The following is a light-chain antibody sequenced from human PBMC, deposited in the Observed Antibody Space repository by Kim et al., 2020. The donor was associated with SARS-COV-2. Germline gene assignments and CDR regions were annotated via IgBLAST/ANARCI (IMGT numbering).Light chain of an antibody. V-gene: IGLV2-14*03. J-gene: IGLJ3*02. Sequence: GQSLTISCTGTSSDVGGHRYVSWYQQYPGKAPTLVMFDVSNRPSGVSDRFSGSKSANTASLTISGLLPEDEAEYYCCSYTTRKTWLFGGGTQLTVL. CDR1: SSDVGGHRY. CDR3: CSYTTRKTWL. CDR2: DVS.